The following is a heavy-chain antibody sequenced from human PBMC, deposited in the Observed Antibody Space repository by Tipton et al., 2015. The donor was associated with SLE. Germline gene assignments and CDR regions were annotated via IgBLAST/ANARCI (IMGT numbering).Heavy chain of an antibody. Sequence: SLRLSCAASGFTVSSNYMNWVRQAPGKGLEWLSIIYSGGSTYYADSVRGRFTISRDNSKNTLSLQLNTLRADDTAIYYCAKDRYCGGGTCFASYFDLWGQGTPVTVSS. V-gene: IGHV3-53*01. CDR1: GFTVSSNY. CDR3: AKDRYCGGGTCFASYFDL. J-gene: IGHJ4*02. CDR2: IYSGGST. D-gene: IGHD2-21*01.